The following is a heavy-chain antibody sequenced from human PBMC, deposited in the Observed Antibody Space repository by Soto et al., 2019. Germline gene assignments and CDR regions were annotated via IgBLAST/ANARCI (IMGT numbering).Heavy chain of an antibody. Sequence: ASVKVSCKASGYTFTGYYMHWVRQAPGQGLEWMGWINPNSGGTNYAQKFQGRVTMTRDTSISTAYMELSRLRSDDTAVYYCARERYCSGGSCYSEIWFDPWGQRTLVTVSS. CDR1: GYTFTGYY. J-gene: IGHJ5*02. CDR3: ARERYCSGGSCYSEIWFDP. D-gene: IGHD2-15*01. CDR2: INPNSGGT. V-gene: IGHV1-2*02.